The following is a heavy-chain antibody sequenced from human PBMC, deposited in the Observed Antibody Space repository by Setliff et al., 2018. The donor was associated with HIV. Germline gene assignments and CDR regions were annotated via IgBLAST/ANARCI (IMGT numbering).Heavy chain of an antibody. CDR1: GFTFGDYA. CDR3: SRVHSPLYYDILTGYLDY. D-gene: IGHD3-9*01. Sequence: LSCTASGFTFGDYAMTWVRQAPGKGLEWVGFINSNTYGGTTDYAASVKGRFTISRDDSKSSAYLLMNSLKTEDTAVYYCSRVHSPLYYDILTGYLDYWGQGTLVTVSS. CDR2: INSNTYGGTT. V-gene: IGHV3-49*04. J-gene: IGHJ4*02.